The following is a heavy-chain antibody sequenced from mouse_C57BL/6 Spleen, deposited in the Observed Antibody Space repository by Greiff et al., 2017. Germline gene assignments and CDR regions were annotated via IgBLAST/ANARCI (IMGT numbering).Heavy chain of an antibody. Sequence: VQLQQPGAELVRPGTSVKLSCKASGYTFTSYWMHWVKQRPGQGLEWIGVIDPSDSYTNYNQKFKGKATLTVDTSSSTAYMQLSSLTSEDSAVYYCAFYYSNFDYWGQGTTLTVSS. J-gene: IGHJ2*01. D-gene: IGHD2-5*01. CDR1: GYTFTSYW. CDR3: AFYYSNFDY. CDR2: IDPSDSYT. V-gene: IGHV1-59*01.